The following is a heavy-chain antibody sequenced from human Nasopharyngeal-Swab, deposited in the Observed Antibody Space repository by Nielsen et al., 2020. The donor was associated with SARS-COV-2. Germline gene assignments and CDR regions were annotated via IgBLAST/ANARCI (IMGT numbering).Heavy chain of an antibody. CDR1: GFTFSDYY. V-gene: IGHV3-11*04. D-gene: IGHD3-10*01. Sequence: GESLKISCAASGFTFSDYYMSWLRPPPGKALEWVPYLRTSGTTTPHADSVTGRFTIARDNAKNSLYLQMSSLSAEDTAVYYCAREVSGIWFGDLLSAHYYYFMDVWGKGTTVTVSS. CDR2: LRTSGTTT. CDR3: AREVSGIWFGDLLSAHYYYFMDV. J-gene: IGHJ6*03.